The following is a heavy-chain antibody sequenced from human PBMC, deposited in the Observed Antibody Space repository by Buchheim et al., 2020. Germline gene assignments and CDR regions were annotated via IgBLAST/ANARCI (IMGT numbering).Heavy chain of an antibody. D-gene: IGHD3-22*01. CDR1: GYTFTDYF. V-gene: IGHV1-46*01. CDR2: INPSGGST. CDR3: ARGPYFDTSGYYHSNWFDP. Sequence: QVQLVQSGAEVKKSGASVKVSCKASGYTFTDYFVHWARRAPGQGLEWVGLINPSGGSTDYAQKFQGRVTMTRDKSTSTVYMDLSSLSSDDTAVYFCARGPYFDTSGYYHSNWFDPWGQGTL. J-gene: IGHJ5*02.